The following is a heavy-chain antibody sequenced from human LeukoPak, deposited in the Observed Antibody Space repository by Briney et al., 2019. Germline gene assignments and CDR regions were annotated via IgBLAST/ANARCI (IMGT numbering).Heavy chain of an antibody. V-gene: IGHV3-74*01. J-gene: IGHJ4*02. D-gene: IGHD1-26*01. CDR2: VNSDGKTT. Sequence: GGSLRLSCVASGFTFSNSWMHWVRQAPGKGLVWVSRVNSDGKTTTYADSVKGRFTISRDNAKNTLYLQMNSLSAEDTAVYYCAREVSGSSYFDYWGQGTQVTVSS. CDR3: AREVSGSSYFDY. CDR1: GFTFSNSW.